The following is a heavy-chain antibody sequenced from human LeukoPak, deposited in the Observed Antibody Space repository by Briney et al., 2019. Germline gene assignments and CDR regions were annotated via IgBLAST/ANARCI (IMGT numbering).Heavy chain of an antibody. V-gene: IGHV4-61*02. CDR1: GGSISSGSYY. J-gene: IGHJ6*03. D-gene: IGHD6-6*01. CDR3: AREARPDYYYYMDV. CDR2: IYTSGST. Sequence: SQTLSLTCTVSGGSISSGSYYWSWIRQPAGKGLEWIGRIYTSGSTNYNPSLKSRVTISTDTSKNQFSLQLSSVTAADTAVYYCAREARPDYYYYMDVWGKGTTVTVSS.